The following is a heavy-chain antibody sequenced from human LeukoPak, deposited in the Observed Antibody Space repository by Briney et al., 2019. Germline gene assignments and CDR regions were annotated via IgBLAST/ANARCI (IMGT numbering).Heavy chain of an antibody. J-gene: IGHJ4*02. D-gene: IGHD4-17*01. CDR3: AKPMTTVTPFDY. Sequence: GAPRLSCAASGFTFNNYGMHWVRQAPGKGLEWVAFIRYDGSNKYYAESVKGRFTISRDDSKNTLYLQMKGLRAEDTAVYYCAKPMTTVTPFDYWGQGTLVTVSS. CDR2: IRYDGSNK. CDR1: GFTFNNYG. V-gene: IGHV3-30*02.